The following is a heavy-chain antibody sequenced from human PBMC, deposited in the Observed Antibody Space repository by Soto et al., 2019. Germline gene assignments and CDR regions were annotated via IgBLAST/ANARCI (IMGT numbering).Heavy chain of an antibody. J-gene: IGHJ4*02. CDR2: IYWDDDK. CDR1: GFSVSSNGAR. Sequence: QITLKESGPPLVQPTQTLTLTCSLSGFSVSSNGARVGWIRQPPGKALDWLELIYWDDDKNDNPAPKSKLTITKDTSENQVVLTVNDVDPEDTATYYCVHGTLSRYGHVYFDYWGQGTMVTVSS. CDR3: VHGTLSRYGHVYFDY. V-gene: IGHV2-5*02. D-gene: IGHD3-16*01.